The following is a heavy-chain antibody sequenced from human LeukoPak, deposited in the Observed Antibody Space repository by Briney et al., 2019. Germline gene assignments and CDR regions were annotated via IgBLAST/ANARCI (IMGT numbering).Heavy chain of an antibody. J-gene: IGHJ6*02. CDR2: ISYDGSNK. V-gene: IGHV3-30*18. CDR3: AKDPDSSSWYYYYYGMDV. D-gene: IGHD6-13*01. CDR1: GFTFSSYG. Sequence: GGSLRLSCAASGFTFSSYGMHWVRQAPGKGLEWVAVISYDGSNKYYADSVKGRFTISRDNSKSTLYLQMNSLRAEDTAVYYCAKDPDSSSWYYYYYGMDVWGQGTTVTVSS.